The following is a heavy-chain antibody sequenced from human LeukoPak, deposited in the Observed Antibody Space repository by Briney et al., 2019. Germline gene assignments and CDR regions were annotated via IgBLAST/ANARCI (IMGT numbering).Heavy chain of an antibody. Sequence: SVTVSCKASGFTFTSSAVQWVRQARGQRLEWIGWIVVGSGNTNYAQKFQERVTITRDMSTSTAYMELSSLRSEDTAVYYCAAALSREEDWFDPWGQGTLVTVSS. J-gene: IGHJ5*02. CDR1: GFTFTSSA. CDR2: IVVGSGNT. V-gene: IGHV1-58*01. CDR3: AAALSREEDWFDP. D-gene: IGHD2/OR15-2a*01.